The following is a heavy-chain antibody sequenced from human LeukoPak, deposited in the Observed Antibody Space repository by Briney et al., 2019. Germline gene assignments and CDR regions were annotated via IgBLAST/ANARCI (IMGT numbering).Heavy chain of an antibody. D-gene: IGHD3-3*01. Sequence: GGSLRLSCTASGFTFSSYSMNWVRQAPGKGLEWVSSISSSSGYIYYADSVKGRFTISRDNAKNSLYLQMDSLRAGDTAVYYCARENDFSGAFPPYMDVWGKGTTVTISS. CDR2: ISSSSGYI. V-gene: IGHV3-21*01. J-gene: IGHJ6*03. CDR3: ARENDFSGAFPPYMDV. CDR1: GFTFSSYS.